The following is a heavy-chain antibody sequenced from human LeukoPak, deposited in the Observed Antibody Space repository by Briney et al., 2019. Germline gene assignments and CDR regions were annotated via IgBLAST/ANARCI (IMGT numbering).Heavy chain of an antibody. CDR2: IHPGDSDT. CDR1: GYSFTNYW. V-gene: IGHV5-51*01. CDR3: ARHFGSGSGSYYNLYGYYYYYYMDV. Sequence: GESLKISCKGSGYSFTNYWIGWVRQMPGKGLEWMGIIHPGDSDTRYSPSFQSHVTIAADKSISTAYLQWSSLKASDTAIYYCARHFGSGSGSYYNLYGYYYYYYMDVWGKGTTVTVSS. D-gene: IGHD3-10*01. J-gene: IGHJ6*03.